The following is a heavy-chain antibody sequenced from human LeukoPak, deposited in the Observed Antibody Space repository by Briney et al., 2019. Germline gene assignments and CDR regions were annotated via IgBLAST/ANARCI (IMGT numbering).Heavy chain of an antibody. D-gene: IGHD2-2*01. CDR1: GGSFSGYY. J-gene: IGHJ5*02. Sequence: SETLSLTCAVHGGSFSGYYWSWIRQPPGKGLEWIGEINHSGSTNYNPSLKSRVTISVDTSKNQFSLKLSSVTAADTAVYYCARVGGIVVVPAALGGWFDPWGQGTLVTVSS. CDR3: ARVGGIVVVPAALGGWFDP. V-gene: IGHV4-34*01. CDR2: INHSGST.